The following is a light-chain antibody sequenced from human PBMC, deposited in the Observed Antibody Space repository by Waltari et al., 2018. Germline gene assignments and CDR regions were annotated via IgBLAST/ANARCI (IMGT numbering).Light chain of an antibody. CDR1: QSVLYSFNNKNC. J-gene: IGKJ1*01. V-gene: IGKV4-1*01. Sequence: DIVMTQSPDSLAVSLGERATINCKSSQSVLYSFNNKNCLAWYQQKPGQPPKLLIYWASTRESGVPDRFSGSGSGTDFTLTISSLQAEDVAVYYCHQYYSSPWTFGQGTKVEI. CDR2: WAS. CDR3: HQYYSSPWT.